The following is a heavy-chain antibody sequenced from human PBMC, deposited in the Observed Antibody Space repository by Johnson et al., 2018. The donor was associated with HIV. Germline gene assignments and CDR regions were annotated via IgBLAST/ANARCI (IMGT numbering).Heavy chain of an antibody. Sequence: QVQLVESGGGLVKPGGSLRLSCVTSGFGFSTYYMSWIRQAPGKGLECLSYISSSGSSIYYTDSVKGRFTISRDNSKNTLYLQMNSLRAEDTAVYYCAKNGGVGGGSSNGAFDIWGQGTMVTVSS. D-gene: IGHD2-15*01. CDR3: AKNGGVGGGSSNGAFDI. CDR2: ISSSGSSI. CDR1: GFGFSTYY. V-gene: IGHV3-11*04. J-gene: IGHJ3*02.